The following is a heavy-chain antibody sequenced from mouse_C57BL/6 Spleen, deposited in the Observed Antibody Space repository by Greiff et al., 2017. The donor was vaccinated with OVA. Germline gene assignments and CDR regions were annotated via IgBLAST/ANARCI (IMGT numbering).Heavy chain of an antibody. D-gene: IGHD1-1*01. CDR1: GYTFTSYW. J-gene: IGHJ2*01. CDR3: ARWYYGSSYADY. V-gene: IGHV1-50*01. CDR2: IDPSDSYT. Sequence: VQLQQPGAELVKPGASVKLSCKASGYTFTSYWMQWVKQRPGQGLEWIGEIDPSDSYTNYNQKFKGKATLTVDTSSSTAYMQLSSLTSEDSAVYYCARWYYGSSYADYWGQGTTLTVSS.